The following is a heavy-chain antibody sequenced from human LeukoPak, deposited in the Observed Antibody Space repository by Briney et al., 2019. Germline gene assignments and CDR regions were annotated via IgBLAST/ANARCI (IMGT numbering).Heavy chain of an antibody. CDR1: GGSISSYY. J-gene: IGHJ4*02. V-gene: IGHV4-59*08. D-gene: IGHD3-3*01. CDR3: ARQRFLEWYFDY. Sequence: SDTLSLTCTVAGGSISSYYWSWIRQPPGKGLEWIGYIYYSGSTNYNPSLKSRVTISVDTSKNQFSLKLSSVTAADTAVYYCARQRFLEWYFDYWGQGTLVTVSS. CDR2: IYYSGST.